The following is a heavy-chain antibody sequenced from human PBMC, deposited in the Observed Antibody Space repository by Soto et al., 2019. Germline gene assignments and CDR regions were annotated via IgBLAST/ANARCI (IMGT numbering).Heavy chain of an antibody. CDR2: INWNSGKV. D-gene: IGHD6-19*01. Sequence: EMQLVESGVGLVPPGRSLRLSCAGFGLKFEDYAMHWVRQAPGKGLEWVSYINWNSGKVKYADSVKGRFTISRDNAKNSLYLHMTSLKSADTALYYCAKAGCSDANCHFWALESWGQGTLVSVSS. CDR3: AKAGCSDANCHFWALES. CDR1: GLKFEDYA. V-gene: IGHV3-9*01. J-gene: IGHJ4*02.